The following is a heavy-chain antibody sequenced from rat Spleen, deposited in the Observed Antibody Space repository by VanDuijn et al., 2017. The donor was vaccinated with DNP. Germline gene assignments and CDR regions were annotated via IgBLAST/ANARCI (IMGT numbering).Heavy chain of an antibody. CDR3: ARGVYYYSGAPFDY. CDR1: GFTFSNYD. Sequence: EVQLVESGGGLVQPGRSLKLSCAASGFTFSNYDMAWVRQAPTKGLEWVASISPSGGSTYYRDSVKGRFTVSRDNAKSSLYLQMDSLRSEETATYYCARGVYYYSGAPFDYWGQGVMVTVSS. V-gene: IGHV5S11*01. J-gene: IGHJ2*01. CDR2: ISPSGGST. D-gene: IGHD1-1*01.